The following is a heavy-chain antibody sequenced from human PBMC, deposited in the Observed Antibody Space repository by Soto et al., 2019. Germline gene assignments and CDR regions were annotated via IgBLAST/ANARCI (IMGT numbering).Heavy chain of an antibody. J-gene: IGHJ4*02. Sequence: PGGSLRLSCVASGFSLANYPMNWVRQTPGKGLEWISYSSPRGDTIYYADSVEGRFTISRDNARNSLSLHMSSLRDEDSALYYCAKGTNTNVGWPYYFESWGQGVPVTVSS. CDR1: GFSLANYP. D-gene: IGHD6-19*01. CDR3: AKGTNTNVGWPYYFES. V-gene: IGHV3-48*02. CDR2: SSPRGDTI.